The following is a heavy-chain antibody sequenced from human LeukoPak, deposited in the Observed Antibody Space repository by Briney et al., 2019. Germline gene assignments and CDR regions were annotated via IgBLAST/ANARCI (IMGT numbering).Heavy chain of an antibody. V-gene: IGHV3-21*01. D-gene: IGHD6-19*01. CDR3: ARARKEGSGWYPNY. CDR2: ISSSSSYI. Sequence: GGSLRLSCAASGFTFSSYSMNWVRQAPGKGLEWVSSISSSSSYIYYADSVKGRFTISRDNAKNSLYLQTNSLRAEDTAVYYCARARKEGSGWYPNYWGQGTLVTVSS. CDR1: GFTFSSYS. J-gene: IGHJ4*02.